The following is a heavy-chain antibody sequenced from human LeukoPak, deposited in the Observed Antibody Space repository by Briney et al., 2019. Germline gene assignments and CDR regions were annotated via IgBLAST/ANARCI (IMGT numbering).Heavy chain of an antibody. CDR1: GGTFNRYA. D-gene: IGHD1-26*01. V-gene: IGHV1-69*04. J-gene: IGHJ6*02. Sequence: SVTVSCMASGGTFNRYAISWVRQAPGQGLEWMGRITPILGKTNYEQKFQGRVTITADKTTSTVYMELSSLRSEDTAVYYCARENAGSFYYYNGMDVWGQGTTVTVSS. CDR3: ARENAGSFYYYNGMDV. CDR2: ITPILGKT.